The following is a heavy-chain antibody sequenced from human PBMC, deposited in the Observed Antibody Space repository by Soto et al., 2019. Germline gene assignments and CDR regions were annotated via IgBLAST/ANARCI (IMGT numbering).Heavy chain of an antibody. Sequence: QSQTLSLTCTVSGGSISSGGYYWSWIRQHPGKGLEWIGYIYYSGSTYYNPSLKSRVTISVDTSKNQFSLKLSSVTAADTAVYYCARASAGIFGVVTTVLFDYWGQGTLVTVSS. CDR2: IYYSGST. CDR3: ARASAGIFGVVTTVLFDY. V-gene: IGHV4-31*03. CDR1: GGSISSGGYY. J-gene: IGHJ4*02. D-gene: IGHD3-3*02.